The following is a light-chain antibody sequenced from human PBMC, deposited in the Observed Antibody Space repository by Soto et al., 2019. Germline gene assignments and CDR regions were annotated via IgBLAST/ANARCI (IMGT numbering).Light chain of an antibody. V-gene: IGKV1-5*01. Sequence: DIQTTQSPSTLSASVGDRVTITCRASQSITIWLAWYQQKPGKAPKLLIFDASSLESGVPSRFSGSGSGTEFTLTISSLQPDDFATYYCQQYNSYSWTFGQGTKVEIK. CDR2: DAS. CDR1: QSITIW. J-gene: IGKJ1*01. CDR3: QQYNSYSWT.